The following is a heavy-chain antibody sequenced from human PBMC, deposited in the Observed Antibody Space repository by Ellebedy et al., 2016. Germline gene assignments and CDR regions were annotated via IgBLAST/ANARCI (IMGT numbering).Heavy chain of an antibody. V-gene: IGHV3-21*01. J-gene: IGHJ6*02. CDR3: ARAYVPMSGVSFNRADGMDV. CDR1: GFTFSSYS. Sequence: GGSLRLSCAASGFTFSSYSMNWVRQAPGKGLEWVSSISSSSSYIYYADSVKGRFTISRDNAKNSLYLQMNSLRVEDTAVYYCARAYVPMSGVSFNRADGMDVWGQGTTVTVS. CDR2: ISSSSSYI. D-gene: IGHD2-8*01.